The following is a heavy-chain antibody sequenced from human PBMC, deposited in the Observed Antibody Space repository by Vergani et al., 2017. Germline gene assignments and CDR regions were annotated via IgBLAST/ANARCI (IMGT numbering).Heavy chain of an antibody. CDR1: GFTFSSYA. CDR3: ARVRETLRYFDWLFYFDY. Sequence: EVQLLESGGGLVQPGGSLRLSCAASGFTFSSYAMSWVRQAPGKGLEWVSAISGSGGSTYYADSVKGRFTISRDNSKNTLYLQMNSLRAEDTAVYYCARVRETLRYFDWLFYFDYWGQGTLVTVSS. D-gene: IGHD3-9*01. J-gene: IGHJ4*02. V-gene: IGHV3-23*01. CDR2: ISGSGGST.